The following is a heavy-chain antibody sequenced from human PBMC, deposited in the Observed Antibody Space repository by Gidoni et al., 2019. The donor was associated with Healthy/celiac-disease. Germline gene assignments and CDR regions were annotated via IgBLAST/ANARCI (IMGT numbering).Heavy chain of an antibody. D-gene: IGHD3-22*01. CDR1: GGTFSSYA. CDR2: IIPIFGTA. Sequence: QVQLVQSGAEVKKPGSSVKVSCKASGGTFSSYAISWVRQAPGQGLEWMGGIIPIFGTANYAQKCQGRVTITADESTSTAYMELSSLRSEDTAVYYCAPYYYDSSGYYLSGRPLVYWGQGTLVTVSS. J-gene: IGHJ4*02. V-gene: IGHV1-69*01. CDR3: APYYYDSSGYYLSGRPLVY.